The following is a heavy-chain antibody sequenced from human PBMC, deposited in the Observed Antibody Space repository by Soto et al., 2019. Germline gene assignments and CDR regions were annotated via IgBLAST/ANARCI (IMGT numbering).Heavy chain of an antibody. D-gene: IGHD2-15*01. CDR3: ARTKCSGGSCYSWSLDY. J-gene: IGHJ4*02. V-gene: IGHV4-31*03. CDR1: GGSITTGGYY. CDR2: RYYSEST. Sequence: LSLTCTVSGGSITTGGYYWSWIRQLPGKGLEWIGHRYYSESTYYNPSLKSRVSISLDTSKNQFSLKLSFVTAADTALYYCARTKCSGGSCYSWSLDYWGQGTPVTVSS.